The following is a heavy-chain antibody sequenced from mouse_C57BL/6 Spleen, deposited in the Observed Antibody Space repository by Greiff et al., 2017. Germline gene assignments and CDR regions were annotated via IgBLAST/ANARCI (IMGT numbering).Heavy chain of an antibody. CDR2: IWTGGGT. V-gene: IGHV2-9-1*01. CDR1: GFSLTSYA. CDR3: ARTERGGGYSNYDYWYFDV. D-gene: IGHD2-5*01. J-gene: IGHJ1*03. Sequence: VQRVESGPGLVAPSQSLSITCTVSGFSLTSYAISWVRQPPGKGLEWLGVIWTGGGTNYNSALKSRLSISKDNSKSQVFLKMNSLQTDDTARYYCARTERGGGYSNYDYWYFDVWGTGTTVTVSS.